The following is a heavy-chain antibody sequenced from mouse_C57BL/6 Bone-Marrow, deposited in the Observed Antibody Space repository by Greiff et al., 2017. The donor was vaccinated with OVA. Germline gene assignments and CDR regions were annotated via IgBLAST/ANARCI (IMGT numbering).Heavy chain of an antibody. CDR1: GYAFSSSW. J-gene: IGHJ2*01. Sequence: VKLMESGPELVKPGASVKISCKASGYAFSSSWMNWVKQRPGKGLVWIGRIYPGDGDTNYNGKFKGKATLTADKSSSTAYMQLSSLTSEDSAVYFCARDYGKRDFDYWGQGTTLTVSS. CDR3: ARDYGKRDFDY. CDR2: IYPGDGDT. D-gene: IGHD2-1*01. V-gene: IGHV1-82*01.